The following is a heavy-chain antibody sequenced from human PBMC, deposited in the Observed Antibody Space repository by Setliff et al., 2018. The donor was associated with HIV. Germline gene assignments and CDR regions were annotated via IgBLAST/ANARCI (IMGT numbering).Heavy chain of an antibody. CDR1: GFTFDSHG. Sequence: PGGSLRLSCAGSGFTFDSHGMIWVRQAPGRGLEWLSYINPAGITMYYADSVRGRFTISRDNAKNTLFLQRNRLTVEDTAVYYCARDHGFPPWPSHSSGYKFPLDAFDIWGQGTMVTVSS. D-gene: IGHD3-22*01. J-gene: IGHJ3*02. CDR2: INPAGITM. V-gene: IGHV3-48*03. CDR3: ARDHGFPPWPSHSSGYKFPLDAFDI.